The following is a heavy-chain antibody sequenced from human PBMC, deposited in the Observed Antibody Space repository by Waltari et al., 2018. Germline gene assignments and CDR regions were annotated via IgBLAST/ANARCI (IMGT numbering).Heavy chain of an antibody. Sequence: QLQLQESGPGLVKPSETLSLTCTVSGGSISSSSYYWGWIRQPPGKGLEWIGSIYYSGSTYYNPSLKSRVTISVDTSKNQFSLKLSSVTAADTAVYYCAEATYYYDSSGFNTMYYFDYWGQGTLVTVSS. J-gene: IGHJ4*02. CDR2: IYYSGST. V-gene: IGHV4-39*07. CDR3: AEATYYYDSSGFNTMYYFDY. CDR1: GGSISSSSYY. D-gene: IGHD3-22*01.